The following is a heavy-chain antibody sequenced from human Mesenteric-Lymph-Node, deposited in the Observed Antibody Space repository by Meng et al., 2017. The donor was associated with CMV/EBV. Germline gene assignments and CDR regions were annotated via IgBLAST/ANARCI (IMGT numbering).Heavy chain of an antibody. CDR1: GGTFSSYT. V-gene: IGHV1-69*04. CDR2: IIPILGIA. J-gene: IGHJ6*02. D-gene: IGHD3-3*01. Sequence: SVKVSCKASGGTFSSYTISWVRQAPGQGLEWMGRIIPILGIANYAQKFQGRVTITADKSTSTAYMELSSLRSEDTAVYYCAREGAGYYDFWSGYYAWNYYGMDVWGQGTTVTVSS. CDR3: AREGAGYYDFWSGYYAWNYYGMDV.